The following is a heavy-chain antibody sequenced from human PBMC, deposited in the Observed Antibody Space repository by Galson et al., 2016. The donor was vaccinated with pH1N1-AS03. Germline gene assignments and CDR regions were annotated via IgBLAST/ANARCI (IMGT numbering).Heavy chain of an antibody. CDR2: IDPRDSDT. CDR1: GYDFINYW. Sequence: QSGAEVKKPGESLKISCKASGYDFINYWIGWVRQMPGRGLEWMGVIDPRDSDTRYSPSFQGQVTISADKSITTAHLQWDSLKASDTGMYFCARHRQSEKYSEAFDIWGQGTMVTVSS. D-gene: IGHD2-15*01. V-gene: IGHV5-51*01. J-gene: IGHJ3*02. CDR3: ARHRQSEKYSEAFDI.